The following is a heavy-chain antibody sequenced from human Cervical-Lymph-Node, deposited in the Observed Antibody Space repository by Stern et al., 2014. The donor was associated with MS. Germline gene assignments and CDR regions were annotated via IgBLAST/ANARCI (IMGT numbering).Heavy chain of an antibody. J-gene: IGHJ4*02. D-gene: IGHD1-26*01. CDR3: VRVDASGSYSYDY. V-gene: IGHV3-72*01. CDR1: GFTLSDYY. Sequence: EVQLVESGGGLVQPGGSLRLSCVASGFTLSDYYMDWVRQAPGKGLEWVGRPRNNANAYATEYAASVKGRFTISRDDSKNSLYLQMNSLKIEDTAMYYCVRVDASGSYSYDYWGQGTLVTVSS. CDR2: PRNNANAYAT.